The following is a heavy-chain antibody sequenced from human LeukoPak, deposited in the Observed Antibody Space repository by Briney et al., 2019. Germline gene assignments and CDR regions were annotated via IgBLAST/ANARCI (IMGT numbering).Heavy chain of an antibody. Sequence: GGSRRLSCAASGFTFSTYWMSWFRQTPGKGLEWVANIKEDGSRQYYVDSVKGRFTISRDNAKNSLYLQMNSLRVEDTAVYYCARDGGGYDSWGQGTLVTVSS. CDR3: ARDGGGYDS. J-gene: IGHJ5*01. D-gene: IGHD5-24*01. V-gene: IGHV3-7*01. CDR2: IKEDGSRQ. CDR1: GFTFSTYW.